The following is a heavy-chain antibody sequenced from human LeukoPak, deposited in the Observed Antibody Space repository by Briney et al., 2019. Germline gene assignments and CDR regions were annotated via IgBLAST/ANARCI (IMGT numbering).Heavy chain of an antibody. J-gene: IGHJ4*02. Sequence: ASVKVSCMASGYTFTSYDINWVRQATGQGLEWMGWMNPNSGNTGYAQKFQGRVTMTRNTSISTAYMELSSLRSEDTAVYYCARSNDILTGYVSPDYWGQGTLVTVSS. V-gene: IGHV1-8*01. CDR2: MNPNSGNT. CDR1: GYTFTSYD. CDR3: ARSNDILTGYVSPDY. D-gene: IGHD3-9*01.